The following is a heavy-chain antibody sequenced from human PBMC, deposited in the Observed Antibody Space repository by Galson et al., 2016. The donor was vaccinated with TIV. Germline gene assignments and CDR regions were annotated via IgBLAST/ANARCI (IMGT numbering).Heavy chain of an antibody. V-gene: IGHV3-7*01. CDR1: GFTFSRHW. CDR3: ARGNDPGPTYSLDY. Sequence: SLRLSCAASGFTFSRHWMSWVRQAPGKGLEWVANIKQDGDYKYYVDSVKGRFTISRDNAKNSLYLQMNSLRAEDTAVYYCARGNDPGPTYSLDYWGQGTLVTVPS. D-gene: IGHD1-1*01. CDR2: IKQDGDYK. J-gene: IGHJ4*02.